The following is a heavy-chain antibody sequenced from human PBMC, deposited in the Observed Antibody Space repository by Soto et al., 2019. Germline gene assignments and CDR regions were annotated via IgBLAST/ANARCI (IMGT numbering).Heavy chain of an antibody. J-gene: IGHJ4*02. V-gene: IGHV4-34*01. CDR1: GGSFSGYY. Sequence: SETLSLTCAVYGGSFSGYYWSWLRQPPGKGLEWIGEINHSGSTNYNPSLKSRVTISVDTSKNQFSLKLSSVTAADTAVYYCARAADIIAVAGNFDYWGQGTLVTVSS. D-gene: IGHD6-19*01. CDR3: ARAADIIAVAGNFDY. CDR2: INHSGST.